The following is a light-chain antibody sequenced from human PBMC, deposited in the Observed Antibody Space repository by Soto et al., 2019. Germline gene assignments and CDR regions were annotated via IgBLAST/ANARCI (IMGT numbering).Light chain of an antibody. J-gene: IGLJ1*01. Sequence: QSALTQPASVSGSPGQSITISCTGASSHVGLYDFVSWYQQHPGKAPKLLIYEVTYRPSGVSSRFSGSKSGNTASLTISGLQAEDEADYYCNSYTRFSTYVFGTGTKLTVL. CDR3: NSYTRFSTYV. V-gene: IGLV2-14*01. CDR2: EVT. CDR1: SSHVGLYDF.